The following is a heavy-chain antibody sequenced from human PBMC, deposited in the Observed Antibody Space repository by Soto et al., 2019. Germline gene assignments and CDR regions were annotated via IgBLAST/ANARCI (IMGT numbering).Heavy chain of an antibody. CDR1: GGSISSGGYY. V-gene: IGHV4-31*01. CDR3: ARVDGEGPLPPIPYGMDV. D-gene: IGHD3-10*01. J-gene: IGHJ6*02. Sequence: QVQLQESGPGLVKPSQTLSLTCTVSGGSISSGGYYWSWIRQHPGKGLEWIGYIYYSGSTYYNPSLKSPVTITVDTSKNQFALTLRSGTAADTAVSSCARVDGEGPLPPIPYGMDVWGQGTTVTVSS. CDR2: IYYSGST.